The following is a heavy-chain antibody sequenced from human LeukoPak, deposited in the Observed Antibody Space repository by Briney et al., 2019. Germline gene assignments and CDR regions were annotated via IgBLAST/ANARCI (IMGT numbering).Heavy chain of an antibody. Sequence: SETLSLTCTVSGGSISSYYWSRIRQPPGKGLEWIGYIYYSGSTNYNPSLKSRVTISVDTSKNQFSLKLSSVTAADTAVYYCARQVEGNDDWFDPWGQGTLVTVSS. CDR2: IYYSGST. CDR1: GGSISSYY. J-gene: IGHJ5*02. V-gene: IGHV4-59*08. D-gene: IGHD2-15*01. CDR3: ARQVEGNDDWFDP.